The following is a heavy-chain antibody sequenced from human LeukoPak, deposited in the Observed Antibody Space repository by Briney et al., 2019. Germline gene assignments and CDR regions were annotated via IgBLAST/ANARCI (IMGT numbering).Heavy chain of an antibody. J-gene: IGHJ4*02. CDR2: IKQDGSEK. D-gene: IGHD6-19*01. CDR1: GFTFSTYW. Sequence: GGSLRLSCAASGFTFSTYWMTWVRQAPGKGLEWVANIKQDGSEKYYVDSVKGRFTISRDNAKNSLYLQMNSLRAEDTALYYCARVSDISVAAYFDYWGQGTLVTVSS. CDR3: ARVSDISVAAYFDY. V-gene: IGHV3-7*03.